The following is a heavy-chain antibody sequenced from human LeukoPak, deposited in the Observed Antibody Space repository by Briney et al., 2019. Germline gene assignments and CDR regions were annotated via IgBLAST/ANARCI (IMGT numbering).Heavy chain of an antibody. CDR3: ARGPELERFDY. Sequence: SVKVSCKASGGTFSSYAISWVRQAPGQGLEWMGGIIPIFGTANYAQKFQGRVTITTDESTSTAYMELSGLRSEDTAVYYCARGPELERFDYWGQGTLVTVSS. CDR2: IIPIFGTA. J-gene: IGHJ4*02. V-gene: IGHV1-69*05. D-gene: IGHD1-1*01. CDR1: GGTFSSYA.